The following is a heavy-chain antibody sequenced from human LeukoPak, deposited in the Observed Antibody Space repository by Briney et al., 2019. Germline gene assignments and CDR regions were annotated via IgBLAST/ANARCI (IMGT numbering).Heavy chain of an antibody. Sequence: QPGGSLRLSCAASGFTFSSYWMSWVRPAPGKGLEWVANIKQDGSEKYYVDSVKGRFTISRDNAKNSLYLQKNSLRAEDTAVYYCARDSIAANFDYWGQGTPVTVSS. J-gene: IGHJ4*02. D-gene: IGHD6-13*01. CDR2: IKQDGSEK. CDR1: GFTFSSYW. V-gene: IGHV3-7*03. CDR3: ARDSIAANFDY.